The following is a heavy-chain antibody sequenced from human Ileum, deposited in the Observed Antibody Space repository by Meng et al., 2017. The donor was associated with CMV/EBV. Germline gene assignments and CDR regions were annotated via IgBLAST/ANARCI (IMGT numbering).Heavy chain of an antibody. Sequence: QIPLKESGPTLVKPTQTLTLTCTFSGFSFSTYGEGVGWIRQPPGKALEWIAIIYWDDDKRYRPSLKSRLTITKDASKDQVVLTMTNMDPADTATYYCVHRPQGTGKTGQYFDYWGQGSLVTVSS. CDR2: IYWDDDK. D-gene: IGHD1-14*01. CDR1: GFSFSTYGEG. V-gene: IGHV2-5*02. CDR3: VHRPQGTGKTGQYFDY. J-gene: IGHJ4*02.